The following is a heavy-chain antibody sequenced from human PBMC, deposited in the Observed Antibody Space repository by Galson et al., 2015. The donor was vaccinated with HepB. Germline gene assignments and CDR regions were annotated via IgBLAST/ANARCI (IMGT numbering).Heavy chain of an antibody. J-gene: IGHJ4*02. CDR1: GFTFSSYW. CDR2: IKQDGSEK. D-gene: IGHD3-10*01. Sequence: SLRLSCATSGFTFSSYWMSWVRQAPGKGLEWVANIKQDGSEKYYVDSVKGRFTISRDNAKNSVSLQMSSLRAEDTAVYYCARDQASTMVRPCYFDHWGQGALVTVSS. V-gene: IGHV3-7*01. CDR3: ARDQASTMVRPCYFDH.